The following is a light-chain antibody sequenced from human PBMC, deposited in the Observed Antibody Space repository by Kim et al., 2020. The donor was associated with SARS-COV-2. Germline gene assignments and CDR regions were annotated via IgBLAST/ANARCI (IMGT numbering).Light chain of an antibody. CDR3: QQYDNLLLT. J-gene: IGKJ3*01. CDR2: NAS. Sequence: ASVGDRVTITCQTSQDISNYLNWYQQKPGKAPKVLIYNASSLEIGVPSRFSGSGSGTHFTFTISSLQPEDIATYYCQQYDNLLLTFGPGTKVDIK. V-gene: IGKV1-33*01. CDR1: QDISNY.